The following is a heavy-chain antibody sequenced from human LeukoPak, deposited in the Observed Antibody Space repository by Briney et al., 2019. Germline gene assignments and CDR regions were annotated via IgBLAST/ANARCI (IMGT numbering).Heavy chain of an antibody. D-gene: IGHD5-18*01. Sequence: SETLSLTCTVSGGSISSYYWSWIRQPPGKGLEWIAFINYSGSTNTNYNPSLKSRVTISIDTSKNQFSLKVDSVTAADTAMYYCARGYRSYDQWGQGTLVTVSS. CDR3: ARGYRSYDQ. CDR1: GGSISSYY. J-gene: IGHJ4*02. CDR2: INYSGST. V-gene: IGHV4-59*01.